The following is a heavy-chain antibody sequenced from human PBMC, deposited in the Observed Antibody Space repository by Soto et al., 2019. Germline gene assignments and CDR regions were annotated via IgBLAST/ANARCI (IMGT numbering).Heavy chain of an antibody. CDR1: GYTLTELS. J-gene: IGHJ4*02. CDR2: FDPEDGET. CDR3: ATHPIHYYDGSGYPNGALDY. Sequence: ASVKVSCKVSGYTLTELSMHWVRQAPGKGLEWMGGFDPEDGETIYAQKFQGRVTMTEDTSTDTAYMELSSLRSEDTAVYYCATHPIHYYDGSGYPNGALDYWGQGTLVTVSS. V-gene: IGHV1-24*01. D-gene: IGHD3-22*01.